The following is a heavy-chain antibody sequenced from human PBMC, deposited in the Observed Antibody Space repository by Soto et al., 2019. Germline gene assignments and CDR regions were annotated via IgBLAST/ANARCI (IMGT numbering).Heavy chain of an antibody. D-gene: IGHD7-27*01. CDR2: ISGYNGDT. CDR3: ARDYAIWGEDWFDP. Sequence: QVQLVQSGGEMKKPGASVKVSCKASGYTFTNYGISWVRQAPGQGLEWVGWISGYNGDTNYAQKFQGRVIMTTDTSTSTAYMELRTLTSDDTAVYYCARDYAIWGEDWFDPWGQGTLVTVSS. J-gene: IGHJ5*02. V-gene: IGHV1-18*01. CDR1: GYTFTNYG.